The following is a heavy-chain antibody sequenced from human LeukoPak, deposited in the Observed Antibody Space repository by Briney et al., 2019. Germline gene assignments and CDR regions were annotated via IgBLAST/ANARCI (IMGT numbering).Heavy chain of an antibody. CDR2: IIPIFGTA. D-gene: IGHD6-13*01. V-gene: IGHV1-69*05. J-gene: IGHJ4*02. CDR3: ARVIAAEDQGFFDY. Sequence: GASVKVSCKSSGGTLSSYAISWVRQTPGQGLEWMGRIIPIFGTANYAQRFQGRVTTTTDDSMSTGYMELDSLTSEDTAIYHCARVIAAEDQGFFDYWGQGTLVTVSS. CDR1: GGTLSSYA.